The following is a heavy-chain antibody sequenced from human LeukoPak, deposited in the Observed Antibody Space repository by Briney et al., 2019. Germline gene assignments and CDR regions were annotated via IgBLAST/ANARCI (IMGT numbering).Heavy chain of an antibody. CDR1: GGSISSGDYY. CDR2: IYYSGST. D-gene: IGHD2-2*01. Sequence: SETLSLTCTVSGGSISSGDYYWSWIRQPPGKGLEWIGYIYYSGSTYYNPSLKSRVTISVDTSKNQFSLKLSSVTAADTAVYYCARGYIVVVPATAAFDIWGQGTMVTVSS. J-gene: IGHJ3*02. CDR3: ARGYIVVVPATAAFDI. V-gene: IGHV4-30-4*08.